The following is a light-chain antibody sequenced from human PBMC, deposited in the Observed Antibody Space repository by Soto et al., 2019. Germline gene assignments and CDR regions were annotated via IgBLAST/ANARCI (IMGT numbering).Light chain of an antibody. CDR2: GAS. V-gene: IGKV3-20*01. CDR3: QQYSSSPWT. J-gene: IGKJ1*01. CDR1: QSVSSSY. Sequence: EIVLTQSPGTLSLSPGERATLSCRASQSVSSSYLAWYQQKPGQANRLLIYGASSRATGIPDRFSGSGSGTDFTLTISRLEPEDFEVYFCQQYSSSPWTFGQGTKVEIK.